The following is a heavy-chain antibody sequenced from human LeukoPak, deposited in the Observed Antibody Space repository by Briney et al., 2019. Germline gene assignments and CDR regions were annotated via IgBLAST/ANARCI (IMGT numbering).Heavy chain of an antibody. CDR1: GGSISSYY. Sequence: PSETLSLTCTVSGGSISSYYWSWIRQPPGKGLEWIGYIYYSGSTNYNPSLKSRVTISVDTSKNQFSLKLSSVTAADTAVYYCARGGTIFGVVLFDPWGQGTLVTVSS. D-gene: IGHD3-3*01. CDR3: ARGGTIFGVVLFDP. J-gene: IGHJ5*02. CDR2: IYYSGST. V-gene: IGHV4-59*12.